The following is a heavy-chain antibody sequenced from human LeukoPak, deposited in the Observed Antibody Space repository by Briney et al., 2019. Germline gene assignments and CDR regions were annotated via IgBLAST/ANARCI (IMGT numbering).Heavy chain of an antibody. J-gene: IGHJ4*02. CDR1: SGSFSSSSYF. D-gene: IGHD3-22*01. Sequence: PSETLSLTCTVSSGSFSSSSYFCGWIRQPPGMGLEWIATINYSGTTYYNPSLKSRVTTSVDTSRNQFSLKLSSVTAADTALYYCARNDSSGYFDYWGQGTLVTVSS. CDR2: INYSGTT. CDR3: ARNDSSGYFDY. V-gene: IGHV4-39*01.